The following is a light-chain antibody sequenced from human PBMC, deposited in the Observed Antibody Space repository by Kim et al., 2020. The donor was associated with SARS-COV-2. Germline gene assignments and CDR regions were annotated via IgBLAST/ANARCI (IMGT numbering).Light chain of an antibody. CDR2: ATS. Sequence: DIQMTQSPSSLSASVGDRVTITCRADQGVSNFFAWYQQRPGKAPKLLIYATSALHSGVPSRFSGSKSGTHFTLTIDSLQPEDFATYYCQNYNDAPWTFDRGTKVDIK. V-gene: IGKV1-27*01. J-gene: IGKJ1*01. CDR1: QGVSNF. CDR3: QNYNDAPWT.